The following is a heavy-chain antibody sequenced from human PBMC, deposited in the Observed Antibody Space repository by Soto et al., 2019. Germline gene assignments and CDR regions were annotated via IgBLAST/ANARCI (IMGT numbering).Heavy chain of an antibody. CDR1: GFTFSSYS. D-gene: IGHD2-15*01. Sequence: GGSLRLSCATCGFTFSSYSMNWVRQAPGMGLEWVSSISSSSRYIYYADSVRGRFTISRDNAKNSLYLQINSLRAEDTAVYYCARDRLVAATSAPPYCYYGMDVWGQGTTVTVSS. V-gene: IGHV3-21*01. CDR2: ISSSSRYI. CDR3: ARDRLVAATSAPPYCYYGMDV. J-gene: IGHJ6*02.